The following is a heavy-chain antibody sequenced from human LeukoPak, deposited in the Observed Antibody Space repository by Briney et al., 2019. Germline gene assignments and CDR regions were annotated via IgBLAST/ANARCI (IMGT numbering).Heavy chain of an antibody. CDR1: GYTFTSHD. Sequence: GASVKVSCKASGYTFTSHDVNWLRQATGQGLEWLGWMNPNSGHTGFAQKFQGRVTMTRDTSISTAYMELSSLRSEDTAVYYCARVGLTGEDYYYMDVWGKGTTVTASS. V-gene: IGHV1-8*01. CDR3: ARVGLTGEDYYYMDV. J-gene: IGHJ6*03. D-gene: IGHD7-27*01. CDR2: MNPNSGHT.